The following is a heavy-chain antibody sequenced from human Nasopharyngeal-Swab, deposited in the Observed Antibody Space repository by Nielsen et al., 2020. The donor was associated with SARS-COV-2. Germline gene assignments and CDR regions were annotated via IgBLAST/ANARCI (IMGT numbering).Heavy chain of an antibody. J-gene: IGHJ4*02. CDR3: ARAVDIVVVVAASDY. V-gene: IGHV3-48*04. Sequence: VRQAPGKGLEWVSYISSSSSTIYYADSVKGRFTISRDNAKNSLYLQMNSLRAGDTAVYYCARAVDIVVVVAASDYWGQGTLVTVSS. CDR2: ISSSSSTI. D-gene: IGHD2-15*01.